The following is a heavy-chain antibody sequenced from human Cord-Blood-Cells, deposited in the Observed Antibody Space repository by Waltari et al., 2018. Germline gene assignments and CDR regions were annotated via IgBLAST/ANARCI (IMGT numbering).Heavy chain of an antibody. CDR2: INHSGST. D-gene: IGHD6-25*01. Sequence: QVQLQQWGAGLLKPSETLSLTCAVYGGSCSGYYWSWIRQRPGKGLEWIGEINHSGSTTYNPSLKSRVTISVDTSKSQFSLKLGSVPAADTAVYYCARGLAAAPYLFDPWGQGTLVTVSS. J-gene: IGHJ5*02. V-gene: IGHV4-34*01. CDR3: ARGLAAAPYLFDP. CDR1: GGSCSGYY.